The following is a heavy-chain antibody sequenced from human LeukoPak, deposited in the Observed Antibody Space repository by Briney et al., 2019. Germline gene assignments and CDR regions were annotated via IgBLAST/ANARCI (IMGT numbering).Heavy chain of an antibody. Sequence: GGSLRLSCAASGFTFSSYSMNWVRQAPGKGLEWVSYIRYDGTTYYADSVKGRFTISRNNARNSLSLQMNSLRAEDTAIYYCARDPHALAYWGNEPLVPVPPAPPRG. CDR1: GFTFSSYS. D-gene: IGHD2-2*01. CDR3: ARDPHALAYWGNEPLVPVPPAPP. CDR2: IRYDGTT. V-gene: IGHV3-48*01. J-gene: IGHJ5*02.